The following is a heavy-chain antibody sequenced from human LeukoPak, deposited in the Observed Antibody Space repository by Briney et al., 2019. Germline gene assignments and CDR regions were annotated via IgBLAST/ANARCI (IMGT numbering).Heavy chain of an antibody. CDR2: INGNGDST. CDR3: AKGVRFGESNFDY. D-gene: IGHD3-10*01. J-gene: IGHJ4*02. CDR1: GFTFNSYV. Sequence: PGGSLRLSCAASGFTFNSYVMSWVHQAPGKGLDWVSSINGNGDSTYYADSVQSRFTISRDNSKKTLYLQMNSLRAEDTAVYYCAKGVRFGESNFDYWGRGTLVTVSS. V-gene: IGHV3-23*01.